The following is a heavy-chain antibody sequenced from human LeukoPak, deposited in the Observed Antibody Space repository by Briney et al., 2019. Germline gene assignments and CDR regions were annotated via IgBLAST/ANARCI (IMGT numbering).Heavy chain of an antibody. J-gene: IGHJ2*01. Sequence: SQTLSHTCAISGDSVSSNSAAWNWIRQSPSRGLEWLGRTYYRSKWYNDYAVSVKSRITINPDTSKNQFSLQLNSVTPEDTAVYYCARDRGIAAAGTAWYFDLWGRGTLVTVSS. D-gene: IGHD6-13*01. CDR1: GDSVSSNSAA. CDR2: TYYRSKWYN. CDR3: ARDRGIAAAGTAWYFDL. V-gene: IGHV6-1*01.